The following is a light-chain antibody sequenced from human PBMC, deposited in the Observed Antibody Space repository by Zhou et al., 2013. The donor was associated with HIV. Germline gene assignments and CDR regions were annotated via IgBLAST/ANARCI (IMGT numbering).Light chain of an antibody. CDR2: GAS. J-gene: IGKJ1*01. CDR1: QSVSSS. CDR3: QQYNNWPWT. V-gene: IGKV3-15*01. Sequence: EIVMTQSPATLSVSPGERATLSCRAGQSVSSSLAWYQQTPGQAPRLLIYGASTRATGVPARFSGGGSGTEFTLTISSLQSEDFAVYYCQQYNNWPWTFAQGTKVEIK.